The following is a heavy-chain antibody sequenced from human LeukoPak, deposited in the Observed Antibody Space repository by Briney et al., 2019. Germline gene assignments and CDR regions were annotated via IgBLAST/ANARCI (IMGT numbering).Heavy chain of an antibody. J-gene: IGHJ4*02. Sequence: GGSLRLSCAASGFTVSSNHMNWVRQAPGKGLEWVSVNSGGSTYYADSLKGRFTISRDNAKNSLFLQLSSLRDEDTAVYYCARGRNAGGPYYSDYWGQGTLVTVSS. V-gene: IGHV3-53*01. CDR3: ARGRNAGGPYYSDY. CDR1: GFTVSSNH. D-gene: IGHD4-23*01. CDR2: NSGGST.